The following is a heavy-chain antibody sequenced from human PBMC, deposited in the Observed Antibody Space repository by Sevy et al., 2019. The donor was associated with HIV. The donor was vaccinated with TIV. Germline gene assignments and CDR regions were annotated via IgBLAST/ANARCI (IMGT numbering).Heavy chain of an antibody. CDR3: AREATGAFDY. CDR2: IHCSGRT. V-gene: IGHV4-59*01. D-gene: IGHD5-12*01. Sequence: SETLSLTCTDSGGSITTYYWSWIRQPPGKGLEWIGYIHCSGRTNYNPSLKSRLTISVDTSKNQFSLKLTSVTAADTAVYYCAREATGAFDYWGQGTLATVSS. J-gene: IGHJ4*02. CDR1: GGSITTYY.